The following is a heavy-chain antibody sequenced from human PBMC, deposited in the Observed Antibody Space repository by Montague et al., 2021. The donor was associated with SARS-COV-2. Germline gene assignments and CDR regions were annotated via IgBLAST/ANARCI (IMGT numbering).Heavy chain of an antibody. J-gene: IGHJ4*02. CDR1: GGSSSGYY. V-gene: IGHV4-34*01. D-gene: IGHD3-10*01. CDR2: INHSGST. Sequence: SETLSLTCAVYGGSSSGYYWNWIRQPPGKGLEWIGEINHSGSTNYNPSLKSRVTMSVDTSKNQFSLKLSSVIAADTAVYYCARGARQGYGFRLGSFDSWGQGTLVTVSS. CDR3: ARGARQGYGFRLGSFDS.